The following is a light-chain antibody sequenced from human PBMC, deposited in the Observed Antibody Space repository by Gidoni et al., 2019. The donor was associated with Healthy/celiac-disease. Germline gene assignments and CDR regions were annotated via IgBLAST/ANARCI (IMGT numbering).Light chain of an antibody. Sequence: DIQMTQSPSSLSASVGDSVTITCRASQSISSYLNWYQQKPGKAPKLLFYAASSLQSGVPSRFSGSGSGTDFTLTISSLQPEDFATYYCQQSYSTPWTFGQGTKVEIK. V-gene: IGKV1-39*01. CDR1: QSISSY. J-gene: IGKJ1*01. CDR3: QQSYSTPWT. CDR2: AAS.